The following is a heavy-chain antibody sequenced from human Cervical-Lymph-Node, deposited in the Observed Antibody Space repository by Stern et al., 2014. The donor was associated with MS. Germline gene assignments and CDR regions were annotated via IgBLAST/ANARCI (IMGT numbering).Heavy chain of an antibody. CDR2: ISSSGSYI. D-gene: IGHD2-2*01. Sequence: EVQLVESGGGLVKPGGTLRLSCVASAFSFSDYAMNWVRQAPGKGLEWVASISSSGSYIYYGDSMEGRFTISRDNAKNSLYLHMKTLRAEDPAVYYCASPGPHCTTTTSCYLAFEYWGQGALVTVSS. CDR3: ASPGPHCTTTTSCYLAFEY. J-gene: IGHJ4*02. V-gene: IGHV3-21*01. CDR1: AFSFSDYA.